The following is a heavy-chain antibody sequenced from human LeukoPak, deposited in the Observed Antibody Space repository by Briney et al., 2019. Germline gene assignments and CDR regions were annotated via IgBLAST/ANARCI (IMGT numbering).Heavy chain of an antibody. CDR1: GYTFTDYY. CDR2: INPNSGGT. J-gene: IGHJ4*02. D-gene: IGHD1-1*01. Sequence: EASVKVSCKASGYTFTDYYIHWVRQAPGQGLEWMGWINPNSGGTNYAQKFQGRVTMTRDTSISTAYMELSRLRSDDTAVYYCARDLTGTVFDCWGQGTLVTVAS. CDR3: ARDLTGTVFDC. V-gene: IGHV1-2*02.